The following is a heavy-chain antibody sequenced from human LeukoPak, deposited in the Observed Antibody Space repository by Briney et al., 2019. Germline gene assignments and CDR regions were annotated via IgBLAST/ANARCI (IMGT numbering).Heavy chain of an antibody. CDR2: IIPIFGTA. J-gene: IGHJ4*02. V-gene: IGHV1-69*13. CDR1: GGTFISYA. CDR3: AGRPGVVITYFDY. Sequence: ASVKVSCKASGGTFISYAISWVRQAPGQGLEWMGGIIPIFGTANYAQKFQGRVTITADESTSTAYMELSSLRSEDTAVYYCAGRPGVVITYFDYWGQGTLVTVSS. D-gene: IGHD3-22*01.